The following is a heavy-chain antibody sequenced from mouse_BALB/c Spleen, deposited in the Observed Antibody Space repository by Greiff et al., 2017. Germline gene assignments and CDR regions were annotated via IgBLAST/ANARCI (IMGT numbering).Heavy chain of an antibody. J-gene: IGHJ1*01. CDR3: ASYGRYFDV. Sequence: EVQRVESGAELVRPGALVKLSCKASGFNIKDYYMHWVKQRPEQGLEWIGWIDPENGNTIYDPKFQGKASITADTSSNTAYLQLSSLTSEDTAVYYCASYGRYFDVWGAGTTVTVSS. V-gene: IGHV14-1*02. D-gene: IGHD1-1*02. CDR2: IDPENGNT. CDR1: GFNIKDYY.